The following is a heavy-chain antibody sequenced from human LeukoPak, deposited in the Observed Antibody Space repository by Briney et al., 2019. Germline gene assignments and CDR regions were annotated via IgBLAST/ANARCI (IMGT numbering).Heavy chain of an antibody. CDR2: INPSGGST. D-gene: IGHD5-24*01. CDR1: GYTFTSYY. Sequence: ASVKVSCKASGYTFTSYYMNWVRQAPGQGLEWMGLINPSGGSTSYAQKFQGRVTMTRDMSTSTVYMELSSLRSEDTAVYYCARVRDGYNDAYDIWGQGTMVTVPS. CDR3: ARVRDGYNDAYDI. J-gene: IGHJ3*02. V-gene: IGHV1-46*01.